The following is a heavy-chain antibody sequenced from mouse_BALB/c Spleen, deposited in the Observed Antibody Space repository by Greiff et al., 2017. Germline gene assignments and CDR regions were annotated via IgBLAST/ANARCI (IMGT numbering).Heavy chain of an antibody. CDR1: GFTFSSYA. Sequence: EVKLVESGGGLVKPGGSLKLSCAASGFTFSSYAMSWVRQSPEKRLEWVAEISSGGSYTYYPDTETGRFTISRDNAKNTLYLEMSSLRSEDTAMYYCARDRTTVVAEGWFAYWGQGTLVTVSA. CDR2: ISSGGSYT. CDR3: ARDRTTVVAEGWFAY. D-gene: IGHD1-1*01. V-gene: IGHV5-9-4*01. J-gene: IGHJ3*01.